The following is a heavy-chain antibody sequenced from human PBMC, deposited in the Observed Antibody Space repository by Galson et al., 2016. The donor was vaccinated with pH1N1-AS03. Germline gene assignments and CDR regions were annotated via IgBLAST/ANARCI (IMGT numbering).Heavy chain of an antibody. V-gene: IGHV3-13*01. J-gene: IGHJ6*04. CDR3: AVWGYISGTHGLDV. CDR2: IAATGPT. CDR1: GFTVTRND. Sequence: SLRLSCAASGFTVTRNDMHWVRQATGKGLEWVSIIAATGPTPYAESVKGRFTISREIPQNSLYLQMDSLRADDTAVYYCAVWGYISGTHGLDVWGKGTTVTVSS. D-gene: IGHD5-12*01.